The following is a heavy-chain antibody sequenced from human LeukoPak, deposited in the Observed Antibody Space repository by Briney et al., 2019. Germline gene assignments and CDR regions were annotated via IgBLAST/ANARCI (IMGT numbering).Heavy chain of an antibody. V-gene: IGHV3-30-3*01. D-gene: IGHD3-10*01. CDR1: GFTFSSYA. J-gene: IGHJ3*02. CDR3: ARDSYWLGGTIGAFDI. CDR2: ISYDGSNK. Sequence: PGRSLRLSCAASGFTFSSYAMHWVRQAPGKGLEWVAVISYDGSNKYYADSVKGRFTISRDNSKNTLYLQINSLRAEDTAVYYCARDSYWLGGTIGAFDIWGQGTMVTVSS.